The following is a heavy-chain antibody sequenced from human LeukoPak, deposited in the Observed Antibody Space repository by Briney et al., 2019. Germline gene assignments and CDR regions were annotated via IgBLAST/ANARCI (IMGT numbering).Heavy chain of an antibody. CDR2: ISPSGGT. CDR3: ALEYGTSSAFDY. CDR1: GYFLTGYY. V-gene: IGHV1-2*02. Sequence: ASVKVSCKTSGYFLTGYYMHWVRQAPGQGLEWMGCISPSGGTVYAQRFQGRVTVTRDTSITTVYMDLSWLTSDDAAVYYCALEYGTSSAFDYWGQGTLVTVSS. J-gene: IGHJ4*02. D-gene: IGHD2/OR15-2a*01.